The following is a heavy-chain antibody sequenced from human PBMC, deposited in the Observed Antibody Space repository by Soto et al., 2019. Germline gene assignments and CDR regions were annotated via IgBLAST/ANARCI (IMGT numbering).Heavy chain of an antibody. J-gene: IGHJ4*02. CDR3: ARGFYYDSSGLVGY. CDR1: GYTFTSYG. CDR2: ISAYNGNT. Sequence: GAAVKVFCRASGYTFTSYGISWVRQAPGQGLEWMGWISAYNGNTNYAQKLQGRVTMTTDTSTSTAYMELRSLRSDDTAVYYCARGFYYDSSGLVGYWGQGTLVTGSS. V-gene: IGHV1-18*04. D-gene: IGHD3-22*01.